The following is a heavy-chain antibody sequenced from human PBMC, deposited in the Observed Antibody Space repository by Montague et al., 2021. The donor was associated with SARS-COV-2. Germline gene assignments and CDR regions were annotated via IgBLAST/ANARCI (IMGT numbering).Heavy chain of an antibody. CDR1: GGSVSSGVYS. V-gene: IGHV4-30-2*06. J-gene: IGHJ5*02. CDR3: ATRSSP. Sequence: TLSLTCAVSGGSVSSGVYSWSGIGPSPGKGLVGIGYIYQSGSAYHNPSLRSRVTISIDTSNNHFSLNLRSVTAADTGLYHCATRSSPWR. CDR2: IYQSGSA.